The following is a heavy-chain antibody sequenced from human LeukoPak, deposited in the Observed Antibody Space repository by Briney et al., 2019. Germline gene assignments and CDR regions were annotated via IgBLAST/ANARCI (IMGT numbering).Heavy chain of an antibody. V-gene: IGHV3-23*01. CDR2: ISGSGGST. Sequence: GGSLRLSCAASGFTFSSYAMSWVRQGPGKGLGWVSAISGSGGSTYYADSVKGRFTISRDNSKNTLYLQMNSLRAEDTAVYYCAKDLLLWSGYPRPFDYWGQGTLVTVSS. J-gene: IGHJ4*02. CDR3: AKDLLLWSGYPRPFDY. CDR1: GFTFSSYA. D-gene: IGHD3-3*01.